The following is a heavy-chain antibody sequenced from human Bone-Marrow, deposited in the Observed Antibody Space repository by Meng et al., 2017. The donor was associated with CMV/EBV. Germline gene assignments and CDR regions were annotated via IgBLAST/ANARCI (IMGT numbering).Heavy chain of an antibody. CDR1: GFTFSTYA. D-gene: IGHD2-15*01. CDR2: ISDAGGRT. V-gene: IGHV3-23*01. Sequence: GEPLKISCASSGFTFSTYAMSWVRQAPGKGLEWVSGISDAGGRTNYADSVKGRFTISRDNSKNMLYLQMNSLRAEDTAVYYCPRDAIAPSYYYYYGMDVWGQGTTVTVSS. J-gene: IGHJ6*02. CDR3: PRDAIAPSYYYYYGMDV.